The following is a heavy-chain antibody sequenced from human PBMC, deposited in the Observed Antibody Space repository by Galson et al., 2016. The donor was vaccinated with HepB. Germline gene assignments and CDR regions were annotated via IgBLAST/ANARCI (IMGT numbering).Heavy chain of an antibody. V-gene: IGHV1-18*01. J-gene: IGHJ6*02. CDR1: GYTFIKYG. Sequence: SVKVSCKASGYTFIKYGINWVRQAPGQGLEWMGWISPFNGHTDYAQKFQDRVTMTTDTSTSTAYMELRRLTSDDTAIYYCARDSGPGASESLSYYYGMDVWGQGTPVTVS. CDR3: ARDSGPGASESLSYYYGMDV. D-gene: IGHD2-2*01. CDR2: ISPFNGHT.